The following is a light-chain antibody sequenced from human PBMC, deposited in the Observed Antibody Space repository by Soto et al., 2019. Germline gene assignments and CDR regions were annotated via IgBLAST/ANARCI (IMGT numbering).Light chain of an antibody. CDR1: QSVSSY. Sequence: EIVLTQLPATLSLSPCDGATLSCRASQSVSSYLAWYQQKRGQAPRLLIYDSSNRATGIPARFSGSGSGTDFSLIISSREPEDFAVYYCQQRSNWPLTFGGGTKVDIK. CDR3: QQRSNWPLT. J-gene: IGKJ4*01. V-gene: IGKV3-11*01. CDR2: DSS.